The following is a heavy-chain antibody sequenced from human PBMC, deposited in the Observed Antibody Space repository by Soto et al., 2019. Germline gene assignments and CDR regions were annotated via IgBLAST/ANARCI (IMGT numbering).Heavy chain of an antibody. Sequence: EVQILESGGDLIQPGGSLRLSCAASGFSFSTFAMTWVRQAPGKGLEWVSTIISTGISTYYADSVKGRFTISRDNSKNTLYLQMNSLRADDSAGYYCAKGNYGDYGGFDPWGQGTLVTVSS. CDR2: IISTGIST. J-gene: IGHJ5*02. CDR1: GFSFSTFA. V-gene: IGHV3-23*01. D-gene: IGHD4-17*01. CDR3: AKGNYGDYGGFDP.